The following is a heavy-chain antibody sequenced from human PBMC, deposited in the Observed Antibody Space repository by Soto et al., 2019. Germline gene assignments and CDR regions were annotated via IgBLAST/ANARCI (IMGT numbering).Heavy chain of an antibody. CDR1: GGTFSSYA. D-gene: IGHD3-22*01. CDR2: IIPIFGTA. J-gene: IGHJ4*02. CDR3: ARARMHYYYDSSGYSYFDY. V-gene: IGHV1-69*13. Sequence: SVKVSCKASGGTFSSYAISWVRQAPGQGLECMVGIIPIFGTANYAQKFQGRVTITADESTSTAYMELSSLRSEDTAVYYCARARMHYYYDSSGYSYFDYWGQGTLVTVYS.